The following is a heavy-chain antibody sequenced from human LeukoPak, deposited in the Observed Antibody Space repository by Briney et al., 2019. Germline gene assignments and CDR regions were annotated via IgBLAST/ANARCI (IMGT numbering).Heavy chain of an antibody. CDR2: MKPNSANT. J-gene: IGHJ3*02. Sequence: PWGAVKVSCMDSGYTFISYVLNGVRQATGQGREWMGWMKPNSANTGYAQKIQYTVTMTRTNTISTAYMKLSSLIYKDTAVYYYAREHYYDSSGYSSAFDNWGQGTMVTVSS. CDR1: GYTFISYV. CDR3: AREHYYDSSGYSSAFDN. V-gene: IGHV1-8*01. D-gene: IGHD3-22*01.